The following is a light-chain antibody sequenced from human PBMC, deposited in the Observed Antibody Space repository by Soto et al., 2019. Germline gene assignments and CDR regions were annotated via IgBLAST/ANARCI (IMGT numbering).Light chain of an antibody. CDR2: AAS. V-gene: IGKV3-20*01. J-gene: IGKJ1*01. Sequence: VLTQSPGTLSLYPGERATLSCRASQPISSGYLAWYQQRPGQGPRLLIYAASRRATGIPDRFSGRGSGTDFTLTINPLEPEDLAVYYCQLFGDSRTFGQGTKVEVK. CDR3: QLFGDSRT. CDR1: QPISSGY.